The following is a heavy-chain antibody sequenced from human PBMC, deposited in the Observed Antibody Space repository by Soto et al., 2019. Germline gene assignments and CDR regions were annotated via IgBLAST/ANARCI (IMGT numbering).Heavy chain of an antibody. Sequence: GGSLRLSCAASGFTFSSYAMSWVRQAPGKGLEWVSAISGSGGSTYYADSVKGRFTISRDNSKNTLYLQMNSLRAEDTAVYYCAKDGGFTMIVVVTYFDYWGQGTLVTVS. V-gene: IGHV3-23*01. CDR1: GFTFSSYA. J-gene: IGHJ4*02. CDR2: ISGSGGST. D-gene: IGHD3-22*01. CDR3: AKDGGFTMIVVVTYFDY.